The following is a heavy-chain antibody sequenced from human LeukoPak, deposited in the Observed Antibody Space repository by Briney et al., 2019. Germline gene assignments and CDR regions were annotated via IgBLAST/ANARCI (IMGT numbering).Heavy chain of an antibody. Sequence: GGSLRLSCAASGFTFSSYAMSWVRQAPGKGLEWVSAISGSGGSTYYADSVKGRFTISRDNAKNSLYLQMNILRAEDTAVYYCARGTGELDYWGQGTLVTVSS. J-gene: IGHJ4*02. D-gene: IGHD3-10*01. V-gene: IGHV3-23*01. CDR2: ISGSGGST. CDR1: GFTFSSYA. CDR3: ARGTGELDY.